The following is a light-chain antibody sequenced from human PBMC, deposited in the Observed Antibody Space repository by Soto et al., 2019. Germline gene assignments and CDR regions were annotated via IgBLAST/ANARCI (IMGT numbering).Light chain of an antibody. CDR1: QSVTDK. CDR2: GAS. CDR3: QQYNHWPLT. Sequence: EVVMTQSPATLSVSPGERATLSCRASQSVTDKLAWFQQKPGQAPRLLIYGASTRAAGIPARFSSSGSGTEFTLTISSLQSEDSAVYYCQQYNHWPLTFGGGTTVEIK. V-gene: IGKV3-15*01. J-gene: IGKJ4*01.